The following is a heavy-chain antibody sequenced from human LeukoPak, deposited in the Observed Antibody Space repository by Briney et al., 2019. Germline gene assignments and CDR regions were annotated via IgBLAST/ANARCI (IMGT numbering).Heavy chain of an antibody. CDR3: ARENSGSYTEFDY. D-gene: IGHD1-26*01. J-gene: IGHJ4*02. CDR1: VGSISSYY. CDR2: IYTSGST. Sequence: AETLSLTCTVSVGSISSYYWGWIGQPAGKGLEWIGRIYTSGSTNYNASLKSRVSMSVDTSKNQFSLKLSPVTAADTAVFYCARENSGSYTEFDYWGQGTLVTVSS. V-gene: IGHV4-4*07.